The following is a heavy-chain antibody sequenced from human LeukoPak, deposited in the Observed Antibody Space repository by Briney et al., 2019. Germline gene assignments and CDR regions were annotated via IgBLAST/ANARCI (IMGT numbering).Heavy chain of an antibody. CDR3: AKGHGSRTGDFEY. D-gene: IGHD3-10*01. V-gene: IGHV3-43*02. CDR2: ISGDSDYT. J-gene: IGHJ4*02. CDR1: GFTFDDYA. Sequence: PGGSLRLSCAASGFTFDDYAMHWVRQAPGMGLEWVSLISGDSDYTYYADSVKGRFTISRDNSKNSLHLQMNTLRTEDNALYYCAKGHGSRTGDFEYWGQGTLVTVSS.